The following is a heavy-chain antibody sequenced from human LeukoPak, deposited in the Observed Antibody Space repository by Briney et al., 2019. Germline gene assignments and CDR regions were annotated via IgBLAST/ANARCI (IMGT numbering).Heavy chain of an antibody. CDR1: GGSISSFY. V-gene: IGHV4-59*08. CDR3: ARHLTYYYYGMDV. Sequence: SETLSLTCTVSGGSISSFYWSWIRQPPGKGLEWIGYIYYTGSTNYNPSLKSRVTISVDTSKNQFSLKLSSVTAADTAVYHCARHLTYYYYGMDVWGQGTTVTVSS. CDR2: IYYTGST. J-gene: IGHJ6*02.